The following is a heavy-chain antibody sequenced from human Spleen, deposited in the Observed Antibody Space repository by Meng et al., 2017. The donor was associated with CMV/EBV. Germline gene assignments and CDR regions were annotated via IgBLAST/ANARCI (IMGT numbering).Heavy chain of an antibody. J-gene: IGHJ3*02. D-gene: IGHD3-9*01. CDR3: ARGESYDILTGYYPLIGAFDI. Sequence: SETLSLTCAVYGGSFSGYYWSWIRQPPGKGLEWIGEINHSGSTNYNPSLKSRVTISADTSKNQFSLRLSAVTAADTAVYYCARGESYDILTGYYPLIGAFDIWGQGKMVTVSS. CDR1: GGSFSGYY. V-gene: IGHV4-34*01. CDR2: INHSGST.